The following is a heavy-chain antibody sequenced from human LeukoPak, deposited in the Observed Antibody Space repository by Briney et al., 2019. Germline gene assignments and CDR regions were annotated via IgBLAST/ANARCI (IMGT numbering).Heavy chain of an antibody. CDR2: IYTSGST. Sequence: SETLSLTCTVSGGSISSYYWSWIRQPAGKGLEWIGRIYTSGSTNYNPSLKSRVTMSVDTSKNQFSLKLNSVTAADTAVYYCARGRIYYDSTGYYYWGQGILVTVSS. CDR3: ARGRIYYDSTGYYY. V-gene: IGHV4-4*07. J-gene: IGHJ4*02. CDR1: GGSISSYY. D-gene: IGHD3-22*01.